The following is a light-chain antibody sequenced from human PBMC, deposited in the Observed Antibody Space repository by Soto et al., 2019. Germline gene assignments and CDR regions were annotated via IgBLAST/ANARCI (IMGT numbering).Light chain of an antibody. V-gene: IGKV3-15*01. CDR3: EQYTTWRLSYT. J-gene: IGKJ2*01. CDR2: GSS. Sequence: EIVMTKSPAIMYLSPGERATLSCRASQGVGSSLAWIQQKPGQDPRLLIYGSSTRTTGTPSRFSGSGSLTKLTSNISILQSEDFVVYYCEQYTTWRLSYTFGQGTKLEIK. CDR1: QGVGSS.